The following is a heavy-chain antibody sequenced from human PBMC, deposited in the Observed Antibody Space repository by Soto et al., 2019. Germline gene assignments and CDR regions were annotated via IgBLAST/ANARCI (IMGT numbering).Heavy chain of an antibody. CDR3: ARGLGGRMDD. J-gene: IGHJ6*02. D-gene: IGHD3-16*01. V-gene: IGHV1-69*08. Sequence: QVQLVQSGAELKKPGSSVRVSCKASGTIFSSYTISWVRQAPGQGLEWMERIIPILGETNFAQKFQGRVTLTADKSTNTAYMQLNSLRLEDTAVYYCARGLGGRMDDWGQGTTVTVSS. CDR2: IIPILGET. CDR1: GTIFSSYT.